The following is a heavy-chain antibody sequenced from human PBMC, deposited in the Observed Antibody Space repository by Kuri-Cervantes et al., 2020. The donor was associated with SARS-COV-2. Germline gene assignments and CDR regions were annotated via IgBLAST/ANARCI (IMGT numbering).Heavy chain of an antibody. CDR2: ISYDGSNK. Sequence: GESLKISCAASGFTFSSYAMHWVRQAPGKGLEWVAVISYDGSNKYYADSVKGRFTISGDNSKNTLYLQMNSLRAEDTAVYYCATARFQWELLPLSSWGQGTLVTVSS. V-gene: IGHV3-30-3*01. D-gene: IGHD1-26*01. CDR3: ATARFQWELLPLSS. J-gene: IGHJ5*02. CDR1: GFTFSSYA.